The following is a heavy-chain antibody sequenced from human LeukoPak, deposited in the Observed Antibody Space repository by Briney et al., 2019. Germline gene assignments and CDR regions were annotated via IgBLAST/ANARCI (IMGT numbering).Heavy chain of an antibody. D-gene: IGHD4-23*01. J-gene: IGHJ4*02. CDR1: GGSISSSSYY. CDR3: ARENYGGNVFKDY. CDR2: IYHSGST. Sequence: SETLSLTCTVSGGSISSSSYYWGWIRQPPGKGLEWIGSIYHSGSTYYNPSLKSRVTISVDTSKNQFSLKLSSVTAADTAVYYCARENYGGNVFKDYWGQGTLVTVSS. V-gene: IGHV4-39*07.